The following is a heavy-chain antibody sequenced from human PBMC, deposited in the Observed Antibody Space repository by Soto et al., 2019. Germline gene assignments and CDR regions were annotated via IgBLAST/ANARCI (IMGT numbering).Heavy chain of an antibody. J-gene: IGHJ2*01. CDR2: IYSGGST. Sequence: EVQLVESGGGLIQPGGSLRLSCAASGFTVSSNYMSWVRQAPGKGLEWVSVIYSGGSTYYADSVKGRFTISRDNSKNTLYLQMNSLRAEDTAVYYCARVVGRYSSSWYRYWYFDLWGRGTLVTVSS. CDR3: ARVVGRYSSSWYRYWYFDL. CDR1: GFTVSSNY. D-gene: IGHD6-13*01. V-gene: IGHV3-53*01.